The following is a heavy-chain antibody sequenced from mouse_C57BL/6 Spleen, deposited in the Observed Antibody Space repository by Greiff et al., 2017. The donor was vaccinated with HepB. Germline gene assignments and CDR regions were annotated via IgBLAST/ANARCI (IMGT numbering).Heavy chain of an antibody. CDR1: GFTFSSYA. Sequence: EVQGVDSGEGLVKPGGSLKLSCAASGFTFSSYAMSWVRQTPEKRLEWVAYISSGGDYIYYADTVKGRFTISRDNARNTLYLQMSSLKSEDTAMYYCTRDRSNYPYYAMDYWGQGTSVTVSS. CDR3: TRDRSNYPYYAMDY. D-gene: IGHD2-5*01. CDR2: ISSGGDYI. V-gene: IGHV5-9-1*02. J-gene: IGHJ4*01.